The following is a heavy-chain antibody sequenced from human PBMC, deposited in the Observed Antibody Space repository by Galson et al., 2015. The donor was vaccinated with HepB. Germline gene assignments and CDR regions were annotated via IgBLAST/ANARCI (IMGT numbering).Heavy chain of an antibody. J-gene: IGHJ4*02. CDR1: GFTFRNYG. CDR3: AKDLPYSPYYFGS. CDR2: VSNDGRHT. D-gene: IGHD4-11*01. V-gene: IGHV3-30*18. Sequence: SLRLSCAASGFTFRNYGMHWVRQAPGKGLEWVAVVSNDGRHTYYADPVKGRFTISRDNSKNTEYLQMHILRAEDTAVYYCAKDLPYSPYYFGSWGQGTLVTVSS.